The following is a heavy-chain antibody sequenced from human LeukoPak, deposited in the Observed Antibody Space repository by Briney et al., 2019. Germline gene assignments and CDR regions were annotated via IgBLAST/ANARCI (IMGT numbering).Heavy chain of an antibody. CDR3: ARVSPIYSSSWHNYYYYMDV. J-gene: IGHJ6*03. V-gene: IGHV3-48*01. D-gene: IGHD6-13*01. CDR2: ISSSSSTI. Sequence: GGSLRLSCAASGFTFSSYSMNWVRQAPGKGLEWVSYISSSSSTIYYADSVKGRFTISRDNAKNSLYLQMNSLRAEDTAVYYCARVSPIYSSSWHNYYYYMDVWGKGTTVTVSS. CDR1: GFTFSSYS.